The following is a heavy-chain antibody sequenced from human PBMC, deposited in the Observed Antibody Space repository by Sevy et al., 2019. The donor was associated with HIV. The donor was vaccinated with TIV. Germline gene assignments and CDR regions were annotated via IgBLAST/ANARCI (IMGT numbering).Heavy chain of an antibody. D-gene: IGHD3-22*01. V-gene: IGHV3-23*01. CDR3: ARGFYYSSSGCHHDAFDV. J-gene: IGHJ3*01. Sequence: GGSLRLSCAASGFTFSSYAMTWVRQAPGKGLEWVSSIRVSGGSTFYGDSVQGRFTISRDNSGNTLYLQMSSLRADDTAFYYCARGFYYSSSGCHHDAFDVWGQGTLVTVSS. CDR2: IRVSGGST. CDR1: GFTFSSYA.